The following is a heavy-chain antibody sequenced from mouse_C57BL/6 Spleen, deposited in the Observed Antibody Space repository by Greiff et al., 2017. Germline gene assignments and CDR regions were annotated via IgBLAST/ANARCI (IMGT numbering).Heavy chain of an antibody. CDR1: GYAFSSSW. D-gene: IGHD1-1*01. CDR2: IYPGDGDT. Sequence: QVQLQQSGPELVKPGASVKISCKASGYAFSSSWMNWVKQRPGKGLEWIGRIYPGDGDTNYNGKFKGKATLTADKSSSTAYMQRSSLTSEDSAVYFCARDYYGSSSYYAMDYWGQGTSVTVSS. V-gene: IGHV1-82*01. J-gene: IGHJ4*01. CDR3: ARDYYGSSSYYAMDY.